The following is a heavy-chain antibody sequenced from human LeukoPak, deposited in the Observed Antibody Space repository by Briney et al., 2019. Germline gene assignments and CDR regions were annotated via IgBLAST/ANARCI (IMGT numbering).Heavy chain of an antibody. CDR1: GFSFGNSG. CDR3: ATAGSYPV. Sequence: GGSLRLSCAVSGFSFGNSGMNWVRQAPGEGLQWVSYISDIGHIIYYADSVKGRFTISRDNAKNSLYLQMHSLRADDTAVYYCATAGSYPVWGQGTLVTVSS. CDR2: ISDIGHII. V-gene: IGHV3-48*04. J-gene: IGHJ4*02. D-gene: IGHD3-10*01.